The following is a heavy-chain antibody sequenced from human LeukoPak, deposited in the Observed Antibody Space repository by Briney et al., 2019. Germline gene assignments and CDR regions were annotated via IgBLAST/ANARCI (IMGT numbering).Heavy chain of an antibody. Sequence: SQTLSLTCTVSSGFIGSSNYYWSWIRQPPGKGLEWIGSIYHSGSTYYNPSLKSRVTISADTSKNQFSLKLISVTAADTAVYYCASRKLGNDYWGQGTLVTVSS. D-gene: IGHD7-27*01. CDR3: ASRKLGNDY. J-gene: IGHJ4*02. CDR2: IYHSGST. V-gene: IGHV4-39*07. CDR1: SGFIGSSNYY.